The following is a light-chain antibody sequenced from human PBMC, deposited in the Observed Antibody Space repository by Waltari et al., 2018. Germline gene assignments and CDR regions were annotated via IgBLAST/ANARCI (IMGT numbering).Light chain of an antibody. CDR2: DVT. J-gene: IGLJ3*02. Sequence: HSALTHPPPFPGSPDHPAPTSCPGPPSVVGVFTLSPWYHQHPGKAPKLIFDDVTKRPSGVSDRVSGSKSGNTASLTISGLQAEDEADYYCCSYAGSCTWVFGRGTKVTVL. CDR1: PSVVGVFTL. CDR3: CSYAGSCTWV. V-gene: IGLV2-11*01.